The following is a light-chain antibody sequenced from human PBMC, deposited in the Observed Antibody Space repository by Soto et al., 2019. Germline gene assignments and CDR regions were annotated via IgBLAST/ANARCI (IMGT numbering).Light chain of an antibody. CDR2: DAS. J-gene: IGKJ4*01. V-gene: IGKV1-5*01. CDR3: QQYHSYPLT. CDR1: QPIISW. Sequence: DIEMTQSPSTLSASVGDRVTITCRASQPIISWLAWYQQKPGKAPNLLIYDASSLESGFKSRFSGSGSVTEFPLTISSLQPDDFATYYCQQYHSYPLTFGGGTKVEIK.